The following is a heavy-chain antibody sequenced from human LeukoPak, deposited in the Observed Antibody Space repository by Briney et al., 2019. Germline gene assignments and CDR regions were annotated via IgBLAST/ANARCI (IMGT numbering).Heavy chain of an antibody. CDR3: AKGNRVAAAGAGDPRLDF. D-gene: IGHD6-13*01. CDR1: GFTFSSYW. V-gene: IGHV3-74*01. CDR2: INSDGSST. Sequence: GGSLRLSCAASGFTFSSYWMHWVRQAPGKGLVWVSRINSDGSSTSYADSVKGRFTISRDNSKNTLYLQMSSLRAEETAVYYCAKGNRVAAAGAGDPRLDFWGQGALVTVSS. J-gene: IGHJ4*02.